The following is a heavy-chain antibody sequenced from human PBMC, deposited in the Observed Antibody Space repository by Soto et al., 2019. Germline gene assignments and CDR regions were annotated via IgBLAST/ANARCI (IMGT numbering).Heavy chain of an antibody. V-gene: IGHV4-59*01. CDR3: ARFRPGNTATRWAYFDY. CDR1: GGSISSYY. Sequence: PSETLSLTCTVSGGSISSYYWSWIRQPPGKGLEWIGYIYYSGSTNYNPSLKSRVTISVDTSKNQFSLKLSSVTAADTAVYYCARFRPGNTATRWAYFDYWGQGTLVTVSS. J-gene: IGHJ4*02. CDR2: IYYSGST. D-gene: IGHD5-18*01.